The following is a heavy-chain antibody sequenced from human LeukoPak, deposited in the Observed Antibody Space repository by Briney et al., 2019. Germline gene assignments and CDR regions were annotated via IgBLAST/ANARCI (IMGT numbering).Heavy chain of an antibody. CDR2: FDPEDGET. J-gene: IGHJ3*02. CDR1: GYTLTELS. Sequence: AASVKVSCKVSGYTLTELSMHWVRQAPGKGLEWMGGFDPEDGETIYAQKFQGRVTMTEGTSTDTAYMELSSLRSEDTAVYYCATLSYRFQGEDIVVVPVSKGAFDIWGQGTMVTVSS. CDR3: ATLSYRFQGEDIVVVPVSKGAFDI. D-gene: IGHD2-2*01. V-gene: IGHV1-24*01.